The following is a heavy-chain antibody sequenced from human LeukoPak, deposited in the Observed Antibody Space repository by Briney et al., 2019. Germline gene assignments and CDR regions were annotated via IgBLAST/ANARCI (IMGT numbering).Heavy chain of an antibody. V-gene: IGHV1-2*02. Sequence: ASVKDSCMPPRYTLCVYYMHSGPDSPEPRIEWMGWISPNSGGTDYAQKFQGRVTMTRDTSISTAYMELSSLRSDDTAVYYCARGGSGNSHWGQGTLVTVSS. D-gene: IGHD4-23*01. J-gene: IGHJ4*02. CDR1: RYTLCVYY. CDR3: ARGGSGNSH. CDR2: ISPNSGGT.